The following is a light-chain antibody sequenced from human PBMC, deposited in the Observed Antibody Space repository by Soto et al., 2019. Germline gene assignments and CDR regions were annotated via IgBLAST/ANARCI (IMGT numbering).Light chain of an antibody. Sequence: ETVMTQSPATLSVSPGERATLSCRASHSIIYNLAWYQQKPGKAPTLLIYGASTRATGIPARFSGSGSGTEFTLTITSQQSEDFAVYYCQQYNDWPPWTFGQGTKVEIK. CDR1: HSIIYN. CDR2: GAS. CDR3: QQYNDWPPWT. V-gene: IGKV3-15*01. J-gene: IGKJ1*01.